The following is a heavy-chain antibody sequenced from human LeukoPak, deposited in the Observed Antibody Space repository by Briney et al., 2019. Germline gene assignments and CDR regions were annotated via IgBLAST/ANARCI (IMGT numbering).Heavy chain of an antibody. CDR1: GFTFNTDT. D-gene: IGHD6-6*01. CDR2: ISSSSSTI. J-gene: IGHJ4*02. Sequence: GGSLRLSCAASGFTFNTDTMNWVRQAPGKGLEWVSYISSSSSTIYYADSVKGRFTISRDNAKNSLYLQMNSLRAEDTAVYYCARDKYSSSSYYFDYWGQGTLVTVSS. V-gene: IGHV3-48*01. CDR3: ARDKYSSSSYYFDY.